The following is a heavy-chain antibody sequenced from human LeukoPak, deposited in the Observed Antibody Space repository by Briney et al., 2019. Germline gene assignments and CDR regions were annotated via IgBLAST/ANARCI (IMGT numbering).Heavy chain of an antibody. D-gene: IGHD3-10*01. CDR3: AGDTDDYSYMDV. CDR1: GGSFSGNY. CDR2: IDPSGTT. J-gene: IGHJ6*03. Sequence: SETLSLTCAIYGGSFSGNYWSWIRQPPGKGLEWIGEIDPSGTTNYNPSLKSRVTISGDTSKNQFSLNLTSVTAADTAVYYCAGDTDDYSYMDVWGKGTTVTLSS. V-gene: IGHV4-34*01.